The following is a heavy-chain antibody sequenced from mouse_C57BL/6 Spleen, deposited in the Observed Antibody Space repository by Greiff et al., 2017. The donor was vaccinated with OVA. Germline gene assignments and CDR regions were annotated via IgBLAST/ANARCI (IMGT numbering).Heavy chain of an antibody. J-gene: IGHJ4*01. CDR1: GYTFTSYW. Sequence: HVQLQQPGAELVKPGASVKLSCKASGYTFTSYWMQWVKQRPGQGLEWIGEIDPSDSYTNYNQKFKGKATLTVDTSSSTAYMQLSSLTSEDSAVYYCARRYGDDYAMDYWGQGTSVTVSS. D-gene: IGHD2-13*01. CDR3: ARRYGDDYAMDY. V-gene: IGHV1-50*01. CDR2: IDPSDSYT.